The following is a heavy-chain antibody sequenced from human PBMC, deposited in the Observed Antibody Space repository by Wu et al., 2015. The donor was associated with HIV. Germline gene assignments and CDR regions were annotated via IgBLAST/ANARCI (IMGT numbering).Heavy chain of an antibody. CDR2: IVPMFGRP. D-gene: IGHD6-6*01. V-gene: IGHV1-69*12. J-gene: IGHJ4*02. CDR3: ARGPEYSSSFFDY. CDR1: GGTFSSFG. Sequence: QVQLIQSGPELKKPGSSVKVSCQASGGTFSSFGISWLRQVPGQGLEWLGGIVPMFGRPNYANNLHGRITIVADESISTVSLELRALRSADTAVYYCARGPEYSSSFFDYWGQGTLVTVSS.